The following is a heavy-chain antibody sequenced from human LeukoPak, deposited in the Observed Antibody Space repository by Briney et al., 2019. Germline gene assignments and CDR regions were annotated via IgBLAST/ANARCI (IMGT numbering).Heavy chain of an antibody. Sequence: GGSLRLSCAASGFTFSDYYMSWIRQAAGKGLEWVSYISSSSSYTNYADSVKGRFTISRDNAKNSLYLQMNSLRAEDTAVYYCATHSSGYYSSYYFDYWGQGTLVTVSS. CDR1: GFTFSDYY. V-gene: IGHV3-11*03. CDR3: ATHSSGYYSSYYFDY. J-gene: IGHJ4*02. CDR2: ISSSSSYT. D-gene: IGHD3-22*01.